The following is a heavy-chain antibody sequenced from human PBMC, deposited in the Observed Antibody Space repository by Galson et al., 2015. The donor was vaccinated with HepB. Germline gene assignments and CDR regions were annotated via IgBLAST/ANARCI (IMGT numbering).Heavy chain of an antibody. D-gene: IGHD3-22*01. J-gene: IGHJ5*02. Sequence: SLRLSCAASGFTFSSAWMNWVRQAPGKGLEWVGRIKSKTDGGTTDYAAPVKGRFTISRDDSKNTLYLQMNSLKTEDTAVYYCTTDITMIVVGDWFDPWGQGTLVTVSS. CDR1: GFTFSSAW. V-gene: IGHV3-15*07. CDR2: IKSKTDGGTT. CDR3: TTDITMIVVGDWFDP.